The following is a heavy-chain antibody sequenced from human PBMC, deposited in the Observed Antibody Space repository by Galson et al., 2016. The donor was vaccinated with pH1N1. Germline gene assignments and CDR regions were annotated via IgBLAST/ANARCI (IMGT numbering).Heavy chain of an antibody. V-gene: IGHV3-7*01. CDR3: ARTGSPDDPYYYYYGMDV. J-gene: IGHJ6*02. CDR1: GFTFSTYW. CDR2: INQVGSEK. D-gene: IGHD1-26*01. Sequence: SLRLSCADSGFTFSTYWMSWVRQAPGKGLEWVANINQVGSEKNYADSVEGRFTVSRDNTKNSLYLQMKSLRAEDTAVYYCARTGSPDDPYYYYYGMDVWGQGTTVTVSS.